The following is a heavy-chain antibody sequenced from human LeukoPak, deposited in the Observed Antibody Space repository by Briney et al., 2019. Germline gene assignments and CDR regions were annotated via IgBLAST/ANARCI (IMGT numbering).Heavy chain of an antibody. CDR2: IIPIFGTA. J-gene: IGHJ4*02. CDR1: GGTFSSYA. V-gene: IGHV1-69*05. CDR3: ASTPGRYCSSTSCYYYFDY. Sequence: ASVKVSCKASGGTFSSYAISWVRQAPGQGLEWMGGIIPIFGTANYAQKFQGRVTITTDESTSIAYMELSSLRSEDTAVYYCASTPGRYCSSTSCYYYFDYWGQGTLVTVSS. D-gene: IGHD2-2*01.